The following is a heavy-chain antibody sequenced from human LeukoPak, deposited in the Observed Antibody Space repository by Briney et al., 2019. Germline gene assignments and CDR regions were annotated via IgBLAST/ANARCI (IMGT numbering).Heavy chain of an antibody. CDR2: IYPGDSDT. CDR3: ASSIVVVTAIHDAFDI. Sequence: GESLKISCKGSGYSFTSYWIGWVRQMPGKGLEWKGIIYPGDSDTRYSPSFQGQVTISADKSISTAYLQWSSLKASDTAVYYCASSIVVVTAIHDAFDIWGQGTMVTVSS. CDR1: GYSFTSYW. J-gene: IGHJ3*02. D-gene: IGHD2-21*02. V-gene: IGHV5-51*01.